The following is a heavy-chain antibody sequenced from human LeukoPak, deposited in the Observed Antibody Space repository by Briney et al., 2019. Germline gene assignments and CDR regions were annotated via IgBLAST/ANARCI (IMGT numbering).Heavy chain of an antibody. CDR3: ARESLYGSGSYLSYSSYYYMDV. J-gene: IGHJ6*03. CDR1: GGTFSSYA. V-gene: IGHV1-69*06. D-gene: IGHD3-10*01. CDR2: IIPIFGTA. Sequence: ASVKVSCKASGGTFSSYAISWVRQAPGQGLEWMGGIIPIFGTANYAQKFQGRVTITADKSTSTAYMELSSLRSDDTAVYYCARESLYGSGSYLSYSSYYYMDVWGKGTTVTISS.